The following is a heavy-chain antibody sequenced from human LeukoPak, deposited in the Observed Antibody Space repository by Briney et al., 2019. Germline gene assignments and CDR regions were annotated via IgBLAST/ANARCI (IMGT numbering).Heavy chain of an antibody. Sequence: QPGGSLRLSGAASGFTFSSYGMHWVRQAPGKGLEWVAVIWYDGSNKYYADSVKGRFTISRDNSKNTLYLQMNSLRAEDTAVYYCARDTGYNSGLDYWGQGTLVTVSS. CDR1: GFTFSSYG. J-gene: IGHJ4*02. CDR2: IWYDGSNK. D-gene: IGHD6-19*01. V-gene: IGHV3-33*08. CDR3: ARDTGYNSGLDY.